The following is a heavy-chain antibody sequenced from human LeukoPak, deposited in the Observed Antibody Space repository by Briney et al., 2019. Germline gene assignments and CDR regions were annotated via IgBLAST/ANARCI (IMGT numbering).Heavy chain of an antibody. CDR2: IKSNTDGGTT. CDR3: TTKMAYCGGDCYLGAFDI. J-gene: IGHJ3*02. CDR1: GFTFSYAW. D-gene: IGHD2-21*02. V-gene: IGHV3-15*01. Sequence: PGGSLRLSCAASGFTFSYAWMSWVRQAPGKGLEWVGRIKSNTDGGTTDYAAPVKGRFTISRDDSKNTLYLQMNSLKIEDTAVYYCTTKMAYCGGDCYLGAFDIWGQETMVTVSS.